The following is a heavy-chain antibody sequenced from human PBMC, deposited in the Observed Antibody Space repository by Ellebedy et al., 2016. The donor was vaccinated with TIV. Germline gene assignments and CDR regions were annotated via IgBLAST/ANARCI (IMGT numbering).Heavy chain of an antibody. D-gene: IGHD3-10*01. CDR1: GYTFTSNG. CDR3: ARWGSGTYYNVVPDY. V-gene: IGHV1-18*01. CDR2: ISAYNGNT. J-gene: IGHJ4*02. Sequence: ASVKVSCXASGYTFTSNGISWVRQAPGQGLEWMGWISAYNGNTNYAQKLQGRVTMTTDTSTSTAYMELRSLRSDDTAVYYCARWGSGTYYNVVPDYWGQGTLVTVSS.